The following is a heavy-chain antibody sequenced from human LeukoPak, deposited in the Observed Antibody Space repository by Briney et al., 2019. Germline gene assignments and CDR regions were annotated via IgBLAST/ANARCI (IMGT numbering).Heavy chain of an antibody. CDR3: ARAEMTTVVTGGFQH. CDR1: GGSISSYY. J-gene: IGHJ1*01. D-gene: IGHD4-23*01. Sequence: SETLSLTCTVSGGSISSYYWSWIRQPPGKGLEWIGYIYYSGSTNYNPSLKSRVTISVDTSKNQFSLKLSSVTAADTAVYYCARAEMTTVVTGGFQHWGQGALVTVSS. V-gene: IGHV4-59*01. CDR2: IYYSGST.